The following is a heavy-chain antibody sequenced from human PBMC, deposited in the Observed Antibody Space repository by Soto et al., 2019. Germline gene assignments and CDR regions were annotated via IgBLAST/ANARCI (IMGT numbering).Heavy chain of an antibody. CDR1: GYLFTTYF. V-gene: IGHV5-51*01. D-gene: IGHD4-4*01. J-gene: IGHJ4*01. Sequence: PGESLKISCKASGYLFTTYFIGWVRQMPGKGLECMGIIYPGDSDTRYSPSFQGQVTISADNSIITAYLQWSSLKDSDTAMYYCARGRRETVTTSPYYFDYWGHGTLVTVSS. CDR2: IYPGDSDT. CDR3: ARGRRETVTTSPYYFDY.